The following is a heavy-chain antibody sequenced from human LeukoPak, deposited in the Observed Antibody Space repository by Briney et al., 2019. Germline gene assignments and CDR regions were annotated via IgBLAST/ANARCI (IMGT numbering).Heavy chain of an antibody. Sequence: SVKVSCKASGGTFSSYAISWVRQAPGQGLEWMGGIIPILGTANYAQKFQGRVTITADESTSTAYMELSSLRSEDTAVYYCARGLGYCSGGSCYFPYHFDYWGQGTLVTVSS. J-gene: IGHJ4*02. CDR2: IIPILGTA. CDR1: GGTFSSYA. V-gene: IGHV1-69*01. CDR3: ARGLGYCSGGSCYFPYHFDY. D-gene: IGHD2-15*01.